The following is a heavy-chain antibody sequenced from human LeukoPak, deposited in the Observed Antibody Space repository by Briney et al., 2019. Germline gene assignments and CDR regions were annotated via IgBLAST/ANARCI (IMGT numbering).Heavy chain of an antibody. CDR1: GGSISSYY. CDR2: IYTSGST. Sequence: PSETLSLTCTVSGGSISSYYWSWIRQPAGKGLEWIGRIYTSGSTNYNPSLKSRVTMSVDTSKNQFSLKLSSVTAADTAVYYCARDGYYYDSSGYYSIDYWGQGTLVTISS. V-gene: IGHV4-4*07. J-gene: IGHJ4*02. D-gene: IGHD3-22*01. CDR3: ARDGYYYDSSGYYSIDY.